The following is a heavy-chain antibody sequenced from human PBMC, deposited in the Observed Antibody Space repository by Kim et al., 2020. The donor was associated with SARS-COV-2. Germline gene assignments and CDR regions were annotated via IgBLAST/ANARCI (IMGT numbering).Heavy chain of an antibody. V-gene: IGHV3-30*18. CDR1: GFTFSSYG. CDR3: AKSPVVTASSDAFDI. CDR2: ISYDGSNK. D-gene: IGHD2-21*02. Sequence: GGSLRLSCAASGFTFSSYGMHWVRQAPGKGLEWVAVISYDGSNKYYADSVKGRFTISRDNSKNTLYLQMNSLRAEDTAVYYCAKSPVVTASSDAFDIWGQGTMVTVSS. J-gene: IGHJ3*02.